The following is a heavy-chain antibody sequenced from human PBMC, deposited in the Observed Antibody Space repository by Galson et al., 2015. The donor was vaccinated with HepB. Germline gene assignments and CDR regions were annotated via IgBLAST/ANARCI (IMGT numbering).Heavy chain of an antibody. J-gene: IGHJ6*02. V-gene: IGHV1-18*04. CDR3: ARRNISFGSYSVAYYYYYGMDV. CDR1: GYTFTSYG. CDR2: ISAYNGNT. D-gene: IGHD1-26*01. Sequence: SVKGSCKASGYTFTSYGISWVRQAPGQGLEWMGWISAYNGNTNYAQKLPGRVTMTTDTSTSTAYMELRSLRADDTAVYYCARRNISFGSYSVAYYYYYGMDVWGQGTTVTVSS.